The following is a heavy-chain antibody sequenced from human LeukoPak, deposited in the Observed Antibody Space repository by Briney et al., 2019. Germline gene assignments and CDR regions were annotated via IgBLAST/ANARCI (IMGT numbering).Heavy chain of an antibody. Sequence: EGSLRLSCAASGFTFSSYSMNWVRQAPGKGLEWVSYISSSSSTIYYADSVKGRFTISRDNAKNSLYLQMNSLRAEDTAVYYCARELAAAPSGDYFDYWGQGTLVTVSS. CDR1: GFTFSSYS. CDR3: ARELAAAPSGDYFDY. D-gene: IGHD6-13*01. J-gene: IGHJ4*02. CDR2: ISSSSSTI. V-gene: IGHV3-48*01.